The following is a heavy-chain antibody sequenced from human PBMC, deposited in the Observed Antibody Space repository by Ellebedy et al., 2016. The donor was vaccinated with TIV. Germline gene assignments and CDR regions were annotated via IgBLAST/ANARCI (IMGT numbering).Heavy chain of an antibody. CDR2: INHSGST. Sequence: SETLSLTXAVYGGSFSGYYWSWIRQPPGKGLEWIGEINHSGSTNYNPSLKSRVTISVDTSKNQFSLKLSSVTAADTAVYYCARAPLGYCSSTSCYNYYMDVWGKGTTVTVSS. CDR1: GGSFSGYY. D-gene: IGHD2-2*01. CDR3: ARAPLGYCSSTSCYNYYMDV. J-gene: IGHJ6*03. V-gene: IGHV4-34*01.